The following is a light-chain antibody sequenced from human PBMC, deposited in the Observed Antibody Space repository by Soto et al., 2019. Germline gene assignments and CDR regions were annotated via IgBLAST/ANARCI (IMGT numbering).Light chain of an antibody. CDR3: QQYGGTPPIT. J-gene: IGKJ5*01. V-gene: IGKV3-20*01. CDR2: ATS. CDR1: QTVTSSY. Sequence: EIVLPQSPGTLSLSPGARATLSCRASQTVTSSYFAWYQQRPGQAPRLLIYATSSRATGIPDRFSGSGSGTEYTLPTSSLDPEDLAVYYCQQYGGTPPITFGQGTRLEIK.